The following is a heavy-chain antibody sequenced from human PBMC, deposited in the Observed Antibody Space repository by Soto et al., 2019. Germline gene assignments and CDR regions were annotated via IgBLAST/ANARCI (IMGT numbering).Heavy chain of an antibody. V-gene: IGHV4-34*01. Sequence: SETLSLTGAVYGGSFIGYYCSWIRQPPGKGLEWIGEINHSGSTNYNPSLKSRVTISVDTSKNHFSLKLSSVTAADTAVYYCARLEMAKITFDYCVHGALATFSS. CDR1: GGSFIGYY. J-gene: IGHJ4*01. D-gene: IGHD5-12*01. CDR3: ARLEMAKITFDY. CDR2: INHSGST.